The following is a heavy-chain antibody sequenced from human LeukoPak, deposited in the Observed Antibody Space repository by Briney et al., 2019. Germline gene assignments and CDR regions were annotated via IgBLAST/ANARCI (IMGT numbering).Heavy chain of an antibody. CDR1: GGSISSNSYS. CDR2: MYYSGST. Sequence: PSETLSLTCTVSGGSISSNSYSWGWIRQPPGKGLEWIGSMYYSGSTYYNPSLKSRVTISVDTSKNQFSLELSSVTAADTAVYYCARHSGSYLKSALHIWGQGTMVTVSS. CDR3: ARHSGSYLKSALHI. V-gene: IGHV4-39*01. J-gene: IGHJ3*02. D-gene: IGHD1-26*01.